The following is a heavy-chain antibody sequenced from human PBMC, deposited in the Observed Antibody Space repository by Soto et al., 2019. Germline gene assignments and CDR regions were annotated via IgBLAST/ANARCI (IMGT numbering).Heavy chain of an antibody. CDR3: ARGTKYYYQGMDV. V-gene: IGHV4-59*01. CDR2: IYDSGST. CDR1: GDSINNYY. Sequence: SETLSLTCTVSGDSINNYYWTWIRQPPGKGLEWIGYIYDSGSTSFNPSLKSRLTISVDTSKNQFSLKLKSVTAADTAVYYCARGTKYYYQGMDVWGQGTTVTVSS. J-gene: IGHJ6*02.